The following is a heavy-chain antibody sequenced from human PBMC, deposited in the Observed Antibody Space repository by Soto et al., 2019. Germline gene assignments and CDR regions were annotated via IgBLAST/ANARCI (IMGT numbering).Heavy chain of an antibody. V-gene: IGHV1-69*13. CDR2: IIPIFGTA. D-gene: IGHD3-22*01. CDR1: GGTFSSYA. J-gene: IGHJ5*02. Sequence: SVKVSCKASGGTFSSYAISWVRQAPGQGLEWMGGIIPIFGTANYAQKFQGRVTITADESTSTAYMELSSLRSEDTAVYYCARVPYDSSGYYHNWFDPWGQGTLVTVSS. CDR3: ARVPYDSSGYYHNWFDP.